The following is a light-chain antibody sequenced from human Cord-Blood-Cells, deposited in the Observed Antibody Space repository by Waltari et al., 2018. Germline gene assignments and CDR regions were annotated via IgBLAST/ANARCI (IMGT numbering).Light chain of an antibody. V-gene: IGKV1-5*03. CDR2: KAS. CDR1: QSISSW. CDR3: QQYNSYSYT. J-gene: IGKJ2*01. Sequence: DIQMTQSPSTLSASVGDRVTITCRASQSISSWMAWYQQKPGKAPKLLNYKASSLESGVPSRFSGSGSGTECTLTISSLQPDDFAGYYCQQYNSYSYTFGQGTKLESK.